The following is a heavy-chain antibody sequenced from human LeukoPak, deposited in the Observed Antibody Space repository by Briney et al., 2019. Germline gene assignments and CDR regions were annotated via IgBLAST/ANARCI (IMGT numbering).Heavy chain of an antibody. D-gene: IGHD5-18*01. CDR1: GGTFSSYA. V-gene: IGHV1-69*13. CDR2: IIPIFGTA. J-gene: IGHJ5*02. CDR3: ARDLGGYSYGSGYNWFDP. Sequence: SVKVSCKASGGTFSSYAISWVRQAPGQGLEWMGGIIPIFGTANYAQKFQGRVTITADESTSTAHMELSSLRSEDTAVYYCARDLGGYSYGSGYNWFDPWGQGTLVTVSS.